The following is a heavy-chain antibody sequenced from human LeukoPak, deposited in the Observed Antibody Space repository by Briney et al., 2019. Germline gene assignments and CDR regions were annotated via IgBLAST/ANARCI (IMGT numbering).Heavy chain of an antibody. Sequence: SETLSLTCTVSDGSMSDYYWSWIRQPPGKGLEWIGYIYDNGRTNYNPSLKSRVTISVDTSKNQFSLKLSSVTAADTAVYYCAVSAAALFDPWGQGTLVTVSS. CDR1: DGSMSDYY. V-gene: IGHV4-59*12. J-gene: IGHJ5*02. CDR3: AVSAAALFDP. CDR2: IYDNGRT. D-gene: IGHD6-6*01.